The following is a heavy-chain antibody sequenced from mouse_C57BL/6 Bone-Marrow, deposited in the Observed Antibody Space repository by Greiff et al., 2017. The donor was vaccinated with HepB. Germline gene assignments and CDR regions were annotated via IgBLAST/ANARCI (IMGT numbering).Heavy chain of an antibody. CDR3: ARGVITTVVGDYFDY. J-gene: IGHJ2*01. CDR1: GYTFTSYW. V-gene: IGHV1-59*01. Sequence: QVQLQQPGAELVRPGTSVKLSCKASGYTFTSYWMHWVKQRPGQGLEWIGVIDPSDSYTNYNQKFKGKATLTVDTSSSTAYMQLSSLTSEDSAVYYCARGVITTVVGDYFDYWGQGTTLTVSS. CDR2: IDPSDSYT. D-gene: IGHD1-1*01.